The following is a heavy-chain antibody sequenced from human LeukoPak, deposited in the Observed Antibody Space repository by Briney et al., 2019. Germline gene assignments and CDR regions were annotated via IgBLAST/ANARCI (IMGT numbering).Heavy chain of an antibody. CDR1: GYSFTSYW. V-gene: IGHV5-10-1*01. Sequence: GESLKISCKGSGYSFTSYWISWVRQMPGKGLEWMGRIDPSDSYTNYSPSFQGHVTISADKSISTAYLQWSSLKASVTAMYYCARHELRCYDSSGYYYNYWGQGTLVTVSS. J-gene: IGHJ4*02. D-gene: IGHD3-22*01. CDR3: ARHELRCYDSSGYYYNY. CDR2: IDPSDSYT.